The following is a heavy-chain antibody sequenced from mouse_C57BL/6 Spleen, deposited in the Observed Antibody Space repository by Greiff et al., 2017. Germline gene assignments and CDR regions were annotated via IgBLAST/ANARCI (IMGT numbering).Heavy chain of an antibody. CDR2: INPGSGGT. CDR3: ARSRLGFAY. J-gene: IGHJ3*01. CDR1: GYAFTNYL. V-gene: IGHV1-54*01. Sequence: VKLMESGAELVRPGTSVKVSCKASGYAFTNYLIEWVKQRPGQGLEWIGVINPGSGGTNYNEKFKGKATLTADKSSSTAYMQLSSLTSEDSAVYFCARSRLGFAYWGQGTLVTVSA.